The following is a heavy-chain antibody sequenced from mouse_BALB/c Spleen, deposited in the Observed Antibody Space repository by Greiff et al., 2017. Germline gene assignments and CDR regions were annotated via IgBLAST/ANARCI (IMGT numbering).Heavy chain of an antibody. J-gene: IGHJ3*01. CDR3: AIKETYDCDDGFAY. CDR1: GYTFTSYD. V-gene: IGHV1-85*01. CDR2: IFPGDGST. Sequence: QVQLQQSGAELVKPGASVKLSCKASGYTFTSYDINWVRQRPEQGLEWIGWIFPGDGSTKYNEKFKGRATLTTDKSSITAYMQLSRLTSEDSGVYFCAIKETYDCDDGFAYWGQGTLVTVSA. D-gene: IGHD2-4*01.